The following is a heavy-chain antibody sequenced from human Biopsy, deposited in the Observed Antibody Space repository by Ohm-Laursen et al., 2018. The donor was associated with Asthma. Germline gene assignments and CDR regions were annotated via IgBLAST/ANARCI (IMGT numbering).Heavy chain of an antibody. Sequence: SVKVSCNSLGGTFNAYVIGWVRQAPGQGLEWMGGINSDFGITTYPQKFQDRVTITADDSTSTVYMELSSLRSEDTAVYYCARKAGSCISRTCYSLDFWGQGTLVTVSS. J-gene: IGHJ4*02. CDR3: ARKAGSCISRTCYSLDF. V-gene: IGHV1-69*13. CDR1: GGTFNAYV. CDR2: INSDFGIT. D-gene: IGHD2-2*01.